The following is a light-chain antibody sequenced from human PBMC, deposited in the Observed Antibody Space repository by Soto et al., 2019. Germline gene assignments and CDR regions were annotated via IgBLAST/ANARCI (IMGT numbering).Light chain of an antibody. CDR1: QGITTS. Sequence: TQLTQSPSSLSASVGDRVTITCRASQGITTSLAWYQQKPRKAPELLIYAASTLQSGVPSRFSGSGSGTDFSLTISSLQPEDFATYYCQQLNSYPRTFGPGTKVDIK. J-gene: IGKJ3*01. V-gene: IGKV1-9*01. CDR2: AAS. CDR3: QQLNSYPRT.